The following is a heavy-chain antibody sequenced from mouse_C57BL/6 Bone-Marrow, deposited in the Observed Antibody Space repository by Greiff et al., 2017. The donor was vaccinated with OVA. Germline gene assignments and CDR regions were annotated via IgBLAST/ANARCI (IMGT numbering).Heavy chain of an antibody. J-gene: IGHJ1*03. CDR3: AREEGYSNWYFDV. V-gene: IGHV1-69*01. D-gene: IGHD2-5*01. CDR1: GYTFTSYW. Sequence: VQLQQPGAELVMPGASVKLSCKASGYTFTSYWMHWVKQRPGQGLEWIGEIDPSDSYTNYNQKFKGKSTLTVDKSSSTAYMQLSSLTSEDSAVYYCAREEGYSNWYFDVWGTGTTVTVSS. CDR2: IDPSDSYT.